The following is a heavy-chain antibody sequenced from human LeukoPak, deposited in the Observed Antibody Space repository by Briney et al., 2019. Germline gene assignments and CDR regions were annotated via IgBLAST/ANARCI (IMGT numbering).Heavy chain of an antibody. V-gene: IGHV1-46*01. CDR2: IKPRDDST. CDR3: ARDFVWAVDY. J-gene: IGHJ4*02. CDR1: GFTFSSYH. Sequence: GASVKVSCKAFGFTFSSYHIHWVRQAPGQGLEWMGIIKPRDDSTIYAQKFQGRLIMTWDTSTSTAYMELSSLRSDDTALYYRARDFVWAVDYRGQGSLVTVSS. D-gene: IGHD3-16*01.